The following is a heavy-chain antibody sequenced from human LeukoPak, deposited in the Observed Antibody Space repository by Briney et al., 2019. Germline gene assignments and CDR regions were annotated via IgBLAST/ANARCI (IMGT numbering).Heavy chain of an antibody. V-gene: IGHV3-11*01. Sequence: GGSLRLSCAASGFTFSDYYMSWIRQAPGKGLEWVSYISSSGSTIYYADSVKGRFTISRDNAKNSLYLQMNSLRAEDTAVYYCAREWPDPDNYYYYYGMDVWGQGTTVTVYS. CDR1: GFTFSDYY. J-gene: IGHJ6*02. CDR2: ISSSGSTI. D-gene: IGHD1-14*01. CDR3: AREWPDPDNYYYYYGMDV.